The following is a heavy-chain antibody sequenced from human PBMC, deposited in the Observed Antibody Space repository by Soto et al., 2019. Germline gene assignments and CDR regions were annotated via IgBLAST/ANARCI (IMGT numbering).Heavy chain of an antibody. CDR1: GYTFIGYY. CDR2: INPNRGGT. J-gene: IGHJ4*02. CDR3: ARGLYGDQTGGFDY. Sequence: QAQLVQSGAEVKKPGASVKVSCKASGYTFIGYYMHWVRQAPGQGLEWMGWINPNRGGTNYAQKFQGRVTMTRDTSISTAYMELSRLKSDDTAVYYCARGLYGDQTGGFDYWGQGTLVTVSS. V-gene: IGHV1-2*02. D-gene: IGHD4-17*01.